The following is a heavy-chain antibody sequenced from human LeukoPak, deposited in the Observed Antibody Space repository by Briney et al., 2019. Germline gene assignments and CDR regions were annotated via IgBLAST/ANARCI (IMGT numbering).Heavy chain of an antibody. CDR1: GYTFTGYY. V-gene: IGHV1-2*04. CDR2: INPNSGGT. D-gene: IGHD2-2*01. J-gene: IGHJ4*02. Sequence: ASVKVSCKASGYTFTGYYMHWVRQAPGQGLEWMGWINPNSGGTNYAQKFQGWVTMTRDTSISTAYMELSRLRSDDTAVYYCARDYCSSTSCLFDYWGQGALVTVSS. CDR3: ARDYCSSTSCLFDY.